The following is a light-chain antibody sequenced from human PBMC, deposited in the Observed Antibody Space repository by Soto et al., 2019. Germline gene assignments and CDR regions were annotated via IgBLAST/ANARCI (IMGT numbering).Light chain of an antibody. V-gene: IGLV2-23*02. Sequence: QSALTQPASVSGSPGQSITISCTGTSSDVGSYNLVSWYQQYPGKAPKLMIYEVSKWPSGVSNRFSGSKSGNTASLTISGLQAEDEADYYCASWDGNLKGWLFGGGTKVTVL. J-gene: IGLJ3*02. CDR2: EVS. CDR3: ASWDGNLKGWL. CDR1: SSDVGSYNL.